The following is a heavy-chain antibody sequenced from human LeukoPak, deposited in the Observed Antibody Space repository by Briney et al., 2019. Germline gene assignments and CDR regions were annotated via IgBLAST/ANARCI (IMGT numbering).Heavy chain of an antibody. Sequence: SETLSLTCFVCGGPMSSVYWSWIRQPPGKGLVWFGCIYYSGSTIYNPPLKSRLNISVHTSKHQFPLKLSSVTAAETAVYHWARQVRDSRGPWYYFESWGQGNLVTVSS. V-gene: IGHV4-59*08. CDR3: ARQVRDSRGPWYYFES. CDR2: IYYSGST. D-gene: IGHD3-22*01. J-gene: IGHJ4*02. CDR1: GGPMSSVY.